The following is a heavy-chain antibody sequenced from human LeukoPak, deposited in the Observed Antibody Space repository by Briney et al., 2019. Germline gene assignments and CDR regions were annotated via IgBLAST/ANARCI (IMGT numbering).Heavy chain of an antibody. CDR3: ARVNGDYLYYYYYGMDV. V-gene: IGHV3-33*01. CDR2: IWYDGSNK. J-gene: IGHJ6*02. CDR1: GFTFSSYG. D-gene: IGHD4-17*01. Sequence: GGSLRLSCAASGFTFSSYGMHWVRQAPGKGLEWVAVIWYDGSNKYYADSVKGRFTISRDNSKNTLYLQMNSLRAEDTAVYYCARVNGDYLYYYYYGMDVWGQGTTVTVSS.